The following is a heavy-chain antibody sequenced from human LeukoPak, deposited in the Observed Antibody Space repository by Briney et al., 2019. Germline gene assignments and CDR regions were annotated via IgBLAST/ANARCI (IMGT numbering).Heavy chain of an antibody. CDR1: GGSFSGYY. Sequence: SETLSLTCAVYGGSFSGYYWSWLRQPPGKGLGWIGEINHSGSTNYNPSLKSRVTISVDPSKNQFSLKLSSVTAADTAVYYCARIPTNAVPAAHNGFDIWGQGTVLTVSS. D-gene: IGHD2-2*01. CDR2: INHSGST. J-gene: IGHJ3*02. CDR3: ARIPTNAVPAAHNGFDI. V-gene: IGHV4-34*01.